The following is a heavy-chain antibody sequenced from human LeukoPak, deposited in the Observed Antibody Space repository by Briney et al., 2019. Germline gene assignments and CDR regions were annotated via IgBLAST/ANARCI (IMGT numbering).Heavy chain of an antibody. Sequence: PSETLSLTRTVSGGSINSHYWSWIRQPPGKGLEWIGDIYYKGSTNYNPSLKSRVTISVDTSKNHLSLKLTSVLAADTAIYYCVRRDNTGWNYFDYWGQGILVTVSS. V-gene: IGHV4-59*08. J-gene: IGHJ4*02. D-gene: IGHD6-19*01. CDR2: IYYKGST. CDR3: VRRDNTGWNYFDY. CDR1: GGSINSHY.